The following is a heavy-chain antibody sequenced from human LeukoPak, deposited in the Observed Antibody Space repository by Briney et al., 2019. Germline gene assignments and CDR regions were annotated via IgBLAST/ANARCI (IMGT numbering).Heavy chain of an antibody. Sequence: PSETLSLTCTVSGYSISSGYYWGWIRQPPGKGLEWIGSIYHSGSTYYNPSLKSRVTISVDTSKNQFSLKLSSVTAADTAVYYCAREDSGGVGATREGWGQGTLVTVSS. CDR3: AREDSGGVGATREG. V-gene: IGHV4-38-2*02. J-gene: IGHJ4*02. CDR2: IYHSGST. CDR1: GYSISSGYY. D-gene: IGHD1-26*01.